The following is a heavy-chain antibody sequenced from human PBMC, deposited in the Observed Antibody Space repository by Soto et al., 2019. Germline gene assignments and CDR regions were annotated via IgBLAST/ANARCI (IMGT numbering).Heavy chain of an antibody. CDR1: GGTFSSYA. D-gene: IGHD3-22*01. CDR3: ASAGYYDSSGYFNWLDP. J-gene: IGHJ5*02. CDR2: IIPIFGTA. Sequence: SVKVSCKASGGTFSSYAISWVRQAPGQGLEWMGGIIPIFGTANYAQKFQGRVTITADKSTSTAYMELSSLRSEDTAVYYCASAGYYDSSGYFNWLDPWGQGTLVTVS. V-gene: IGHV1-69*06.